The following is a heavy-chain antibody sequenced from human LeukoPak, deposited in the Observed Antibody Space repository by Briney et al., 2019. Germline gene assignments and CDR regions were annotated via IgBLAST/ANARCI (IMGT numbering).Heavy chain of an antibody. CDR3: ARFSVAGYLDY. J-gene: IGHJ4*02. CDR1: GGSISSSSYY. V-gene: IGHV4-39*07. Sequence: SETLSLTCTVSGGSISSSSYYWGWIRQPPGKGLEWIGTIYHSRTTYYNPSLKSRVTISVDTSKNQFSLKLSSVTAADTAVYYCARFSVAGYLDYWGQGTLVTVSS. CDR2: IYHSRTT.